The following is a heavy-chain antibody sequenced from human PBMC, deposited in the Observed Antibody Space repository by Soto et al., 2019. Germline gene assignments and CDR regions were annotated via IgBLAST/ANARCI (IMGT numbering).Heavy chain of an antibody. V-gene: IGHV3-23*01. D-gene: IGHD3-22*01. CDR1: EFTFSNYA. CDR2: SSYGGGTT. J-gene: IGHJ4*02. CDR3: AKNPGYYYDSTGYHFDY. Sequence: EVQLLESGGGLVQPGGSLRLSCAASEFTFSNYAMSWVRQAPGKGLEWVSASSYGGGTTYYADSVKGRFTISRDNSKNTLYLQMNSLRAEDTAVYYCAKNPGYYYDSTGYHFDYWGQGTLVTVSA.